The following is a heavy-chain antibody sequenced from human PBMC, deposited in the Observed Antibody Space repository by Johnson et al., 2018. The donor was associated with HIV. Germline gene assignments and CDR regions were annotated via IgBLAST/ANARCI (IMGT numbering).Heavy chain of an antibody. CDR3: AGPRTGSDAFDI. CDR2: ITYDGSNK. V-gene: IGHV3-30-3*01. Sequence: QMQLVESGGGVVQPGRSLRLSCAASEFTFSSYAMHWVRQAPGKGLEGVAVITYDGSNKYYADSVKGRFTISRDNSKNTLYLQMNSLRAEGTAVYYCAGPRTGSDAFDIWGQGTMVTVSA. D-gene: IGHD7-27*01. CDR1: EFTFSSYA. J-gene: IGHJ3*02.